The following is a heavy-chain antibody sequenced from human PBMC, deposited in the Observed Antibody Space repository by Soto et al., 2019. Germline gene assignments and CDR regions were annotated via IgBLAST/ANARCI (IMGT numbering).Heavy chain of an antibody. V-gene: IGHV3-48*02. D-gene: IGHD6-6*01. Sequence: EVQLVESGGGLVQPGGSLRLSCAASGFTFSSYSMNWVRQAPGKGLEWVSYISSSSSTIYYADSVKGRFTISRDNAKNSLYLHMNSLRDEDTAVYYCARAFKGSSSSPSHAFDIWGQGTMVTVSS. CDR3: ARAFKGSSSSPSHAFDI. CDR2: ISSSSSTI. CDR1: GFTFSSYS. J-gene: IGHJ3*02.